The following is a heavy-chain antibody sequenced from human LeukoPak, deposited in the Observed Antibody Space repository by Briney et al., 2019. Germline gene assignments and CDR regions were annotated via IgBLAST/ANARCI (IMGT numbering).Heavy chain of an antibody. V-gene: IGHV1-46*01. CDR1: GYTFTSYY. D-gene: IGHD2-21*02. CDR2: INPSGGST. CDR3: ARAELRGDCYSCYFDY. J-gene: IGHJ4*02. Sequence: ASVKVSCKASGYTFTSYYMHWVRQAPGQGLEWMGIINPSGGSTSYAQKFQGRVTMTRDTSTSTVYMELSSLRSEDTAVYYCARAELRGDCYSCYFDYWGQGTLVTVSS.